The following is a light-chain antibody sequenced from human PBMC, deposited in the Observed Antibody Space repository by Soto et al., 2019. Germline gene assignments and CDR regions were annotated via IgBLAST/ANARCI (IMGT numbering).Light chain of an antibody. J-gene: IGLJ2*01. CDR3: SSYAGSNNVV. CDR1: SSDVGGYNS. V-gene: IGLV2-8*01. CDR2: EVT. Sequence: QSALTQPPSASGSPGQSVTISCTGTSSDVGGYNSVSWYQQHPGKAPKLMIYEVTKRPSGVPNRFSGSKSGNTASLTVSGLQAEDEAYYYCSSYAGSNNVVFGGGTKVTVL.